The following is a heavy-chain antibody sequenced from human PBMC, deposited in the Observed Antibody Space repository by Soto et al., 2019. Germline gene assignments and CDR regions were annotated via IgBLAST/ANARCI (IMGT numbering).Heavy chain of an antibody. Sequence: GGSLRLSCAASGFTFSSYSMNWVRQAPGKGLEWVSSISSSSSYIYYADSVKGRFTISRDNAKNSLYLQMNSLRAEDTAVYYCARAGDPYYYDSSGYFSRCNDYWGQGTLVTVSS. D-gene: IGHD3-22*01. CDR1: GFTFSSYS. J-gene: IGHJ4*02. CDR2: ISSSSSYI. CDR3: ARAGDPYYYDSSGYFSRCNDY. V-gene: IGHV3-21*01.